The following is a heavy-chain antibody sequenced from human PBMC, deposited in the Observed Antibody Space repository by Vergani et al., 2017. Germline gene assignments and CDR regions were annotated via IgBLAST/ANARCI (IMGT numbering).Heavy chain of an antibody. CDR2: IYYSGST. D-gene: IGHD3-10*01. CDR1: GGSISSGDYY. J-gene: IGHJ5*02. V-gene: IGHV4-30-4*08. CDR3: ARVXHIWFGARAVPFDP. Sequence: QVQLQESGPGLVKPSQTLALTCTVSGGSISSGDYYWSWIRQPPGKGLEWIGYIYYSGSTYYNPSLKSRVTISVDTSKNQFSLKLSSVTAADTAVYYCARVXHIWFGARAVPFDPWGQGTLVTVSS.